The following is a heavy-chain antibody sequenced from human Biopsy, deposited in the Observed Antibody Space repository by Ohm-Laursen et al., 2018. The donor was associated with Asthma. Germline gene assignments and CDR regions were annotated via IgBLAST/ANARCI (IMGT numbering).Heavy chain of an antibody. CDR2: IIPIFGTA. Sequence: AASVKVSCKSSGDIFSVFGVNWVRQAPGQGLEWMGGIIPIFGTANYAQKFQGRVTITADESTSTAYMELSSLRSEDTAVYYCARSSHINWGGYFDYWGQGTLVTVSS. CDR1: GDIFSVFG. J-gene: IGHJ4*02. CDR3: ARSSHINWGGYFDY. V-gene: IGHV1-69*13. D-gene: IGHD7-27*01.